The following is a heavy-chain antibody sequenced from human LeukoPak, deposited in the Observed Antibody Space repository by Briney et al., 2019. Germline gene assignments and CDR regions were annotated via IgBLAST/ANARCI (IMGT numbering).Heavy chain of an antibody. J-gene: IGHJ3*02. Sequence: GGSLRLSCAASGFTFSSYGMHWVRQAPGKGLEWVAVISYDGSNKYYADSVKGRFTISRDNSKNTLYLQMNSLRAEDTAVYYCAKSRIVVVIRDAFDIWGQGTMVTVSS. CDR1: GFTFSSYG. CDR2: ISYDGSNK. D-gene: IGHD3-22*01. V-gene: IGHV3-30*18. CDR3: AKSRIVVVIRDAFDI.